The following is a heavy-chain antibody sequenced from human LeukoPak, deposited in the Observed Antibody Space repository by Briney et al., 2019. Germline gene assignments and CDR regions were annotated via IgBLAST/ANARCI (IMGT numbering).Heavy chain of an antibody. CDR1: GFTFSSYS. Sequence: GGSLRRSCAASGFTFSSYSMNWVRQAPGKGLEWVSSISSSSSYLYYADSVKGRFTISRDNAKNSLYLQMNSLRAEDTAVYYCARVYNYYDSSGYSDVYYFDYWGQGTLVTVSP. V-gene: IGHV3-21*01. CDR2: ISSSSSYL. CDR3: ARVYNYYDSSGYSDVYYFDY. J-gene: IGHJ4*02. D-gene: IGHD3-22*01.